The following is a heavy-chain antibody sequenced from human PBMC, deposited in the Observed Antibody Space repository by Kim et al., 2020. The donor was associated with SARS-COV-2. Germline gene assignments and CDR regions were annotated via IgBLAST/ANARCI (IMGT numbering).Heavy chain of an antibody. CDR3: AKDRGGDYGEYGMDV. Sequence: GALRLSCAASGFTFSSYGMHWVRQAPGKGLEWVAVISYDGSNKYYADSVKGRFTISRDNSKNTLYLQMNSLRAEDTAVYYCAKDRGGDYGEYGMDVWGQGTTVTVSS. J-gene: IGHJ6*02. CDR2: ISYDGSNK. CDR1: GFTFSSYG. D-gene: IGHD4-17*01. V-gene: IGHV3-30*18.